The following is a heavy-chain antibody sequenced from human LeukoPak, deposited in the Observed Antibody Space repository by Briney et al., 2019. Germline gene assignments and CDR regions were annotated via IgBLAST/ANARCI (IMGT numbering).Heavy chain of an antibody. CDR1: GGSFSGYY. J-gene: IGHJ3*02. CDR2: INHSGST. CDR3: ARDCSGGSCYGAFDI. Sequence: SETLSLTCAVYGGSFSGYYWSWIRQPPGKGLEWIGEINHSGSTNYNPSLKSRVTISVDTSKNQFSLKLSSVTAADTAVYYCARDCSGGSCYGAFDIWGQGTMVTVSS. D-gene: IGHD2-15*01. V-gene: IGHV4-34*01.